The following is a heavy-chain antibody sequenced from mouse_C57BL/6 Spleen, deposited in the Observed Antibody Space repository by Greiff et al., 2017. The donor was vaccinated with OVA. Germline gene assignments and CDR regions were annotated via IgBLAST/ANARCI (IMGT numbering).Heavy chain of an antibody. Sequence: VQLQQSGAELVRPGTSVKVSCKASGYAFTNYLIEWVKQRPGQGLEWIGVINPGSGGTNYNEKFKGKATLTADKSSSTAYMQLSSLTSEDSAVYFCARATMVTTFFAYWGQGTLVTVSA. CDR3: ARATMVTTFFAY. CDR1: GYAFTNYL. J-gene: IGHJ3*01. V-gene: IGHV1-54*01. D-gene: IGHD2-2*01. CDR2: INPGSGGT.